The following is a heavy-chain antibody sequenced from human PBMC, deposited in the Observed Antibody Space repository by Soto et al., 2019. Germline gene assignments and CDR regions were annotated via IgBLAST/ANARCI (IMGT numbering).Heavy chain of an antibody. CDR2: ISSSSSYI. D-gene: IGHD4-17*01. CDR3: ARVAVTTWIGGDYYFDY. Sequence: EVQLVESGGGLVKPGGSLRLSCAASGFTFSSYSMNWVRQAPGKGLEWVSSISSSSSYIYYADSVKGRFTISRDNAKNSLYLQMNRLRAEDTAVYYCARVAVTTWIGGDYYFDYWGQGTLVTVSS. J-gene: IGHJ4*02. V-gene: IGHV3-21*01. CDR1: GFTFSSYS.